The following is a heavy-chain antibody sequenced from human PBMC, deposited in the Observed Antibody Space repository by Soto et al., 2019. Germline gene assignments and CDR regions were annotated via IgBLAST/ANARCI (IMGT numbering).Heavy chain of an antibody. J-gene: IGHJ3*02. CDR1: GGSISSSSYY. CDR3: ARHTPITMVRGTAFDI. CDR2: IYYSGST. V-gene: IGHV4-39*01. D-gene: IGHD3-10*01. Sequence: QLQLQESGPGLVKPSETLSLTCTVSGGSISSSSYYWGWIRQPPGKGLEWIGSIYYSGSTYYNPSLKSRVTISVDTSKNQFSLKLSSVTAADTAVYYCARHTPITMVRGTAFDIWGQGTMFTVSS.